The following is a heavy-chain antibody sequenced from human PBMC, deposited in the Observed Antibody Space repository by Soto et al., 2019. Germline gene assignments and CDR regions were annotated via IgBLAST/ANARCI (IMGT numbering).Heavy chain of an antibody. J-gene: IGHJ6*02. Sequence: PSETLSLTCTVSGGSISSYYWSWIRQPPGKGLEWIGYIYYSGITDYNPSLKSRVTISVDTSKNQFSLKLSSVTAADTAVYYCAREGVSSRWYNYYGMDVWGQGTTVTVSS. CDR3: AREGVSSRWYNYYGMDV. CDR2: IYYSGIT. D-gene: IGHD6-13*01. CDR1: GGSISSYY. V-gene: IGHV4-59*01.